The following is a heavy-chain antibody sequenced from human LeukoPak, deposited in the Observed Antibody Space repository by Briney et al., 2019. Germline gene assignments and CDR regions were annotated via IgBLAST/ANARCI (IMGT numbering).Heavy chain of an antibody. CDR2: ISAYNGNT. CDR3: ARGRIDYGDSGPFFDY. J-gene: IGHJ4*02. V-gene: IGHV1-18*01. D-gene: IGHD4-17*01. Sequence: GASVKVSCKASGYTFTSYGISWVRQAPGQGLEWMGWISAYNGNTNYAQKLQGRVTMTTDTSTSTAYMELRSLRSDDTAVYYCARGRIDYGDSGPFFDYWGQGTLVTVSS. CDR1: GYTFTSYG.